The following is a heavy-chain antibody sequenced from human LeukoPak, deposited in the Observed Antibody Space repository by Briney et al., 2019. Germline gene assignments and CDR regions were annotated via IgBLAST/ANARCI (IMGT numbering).Heavy chain of an antibody. D-gene: IGHD1-26*01. Sequence: GESLKISCKGSGYSFSTYWIGWVRQMPGKGLEWLGIIYPGESETIYSPSFQGQVTISVDKSISTAYLQWSSLKASDTDMYYCARQRIVGVIRAFEYWGTGIIVTASS. V-gene: IGHV5-51*01. CDR1: GYSFSTYW. CDR3: ARQRIVGVIRAFEY. CDR2: IYPGESET. J-gene: IGHJ4*02.